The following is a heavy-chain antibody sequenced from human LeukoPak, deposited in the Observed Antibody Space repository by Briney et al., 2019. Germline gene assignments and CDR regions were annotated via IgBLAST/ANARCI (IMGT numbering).Heavy chain of an antibody. CDR1: GYTFTSYD. CDR2: MNPNSGNT. Sequence: ASVKVSCKASGYTFTSYDINWVRQATGQGLEWMGWMNPNSGNTGYAQKFQGRVTMTRNTSIRTAYMELSSLRSEDTAVYYCARGSLILGYSGYDGDYWGQGTLVTVSS. D-gene: IGHD5-12*01. V-gene: IGHV1-8*01. J-gene: IGHJ4*02. CDR3: ARGSLILGYSGYDGDY.